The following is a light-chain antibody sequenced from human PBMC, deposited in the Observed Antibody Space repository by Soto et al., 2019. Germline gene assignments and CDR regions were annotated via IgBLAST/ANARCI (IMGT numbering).Light chain of an antibody. CDR3: QQYNNWWT. Sequence: EIVMAQSPVALSVSPGERAALCCRAGQSVSSDLAWYQQKPGQAPRLLIYGASTRATGIPARFTGSGSGTEFTLTISSLQFDDSAVYYCQQYNNWWTFGQGTKVDI. V-gene: IGKV3-15*01. CDR1: QSVSSD. J-gene: IGKJ1*01. CDR2: GAS.